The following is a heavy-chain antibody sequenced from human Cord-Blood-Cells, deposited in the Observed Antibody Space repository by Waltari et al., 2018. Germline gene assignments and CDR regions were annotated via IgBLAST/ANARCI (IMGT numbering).Heavy chain of an antibody. J-gene: IGHJ4*02. CDR1: GHGVSNTSAT. D-gene: IGHD6-13*01. Sequence: QVPLQQSGPAPVTPPQNLSLTCALTGHGVSNTSATGPGTRQSPSTALAWLGRTYYRSKWDNDYAVSVKSRITINPDTSKNQFSVQLNSVTPEDTAVYYCARDSRIAALDYWGQGTLVTVSS. V-gene: IGHV6-1*01. CDR2: TYYRSKWDN. CDR3: ARDSRIAALDY.